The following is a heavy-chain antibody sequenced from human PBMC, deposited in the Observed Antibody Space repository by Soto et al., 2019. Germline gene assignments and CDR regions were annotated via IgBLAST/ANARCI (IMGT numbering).Heavy chain of an antibody. Sequence: QVQLVQTGAEVKKPGSAVKVSCKDSGGTFSTDSMFWVRQAPGQRLEWMGRIIPMLGISNYAQKFQGRVTISEDQSTGTAYMALSSLRSEDTALYYCTIGSWSGEVFAIWGQGTMVTVPS. CDR1: GGTFSTDS. V-gene: IGHV1-69*02. CDR2: IIPMLGIS. D-gene: IGHD2-21*01. CDR3: TIGSWSGEVFAI. J-gene: IGHJ3*02.